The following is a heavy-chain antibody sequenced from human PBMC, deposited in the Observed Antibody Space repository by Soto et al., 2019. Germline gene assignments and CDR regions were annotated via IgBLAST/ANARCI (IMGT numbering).Heavy chain of an antibody. CDR2: INHSGST. CDR3: AQDYYDSSGNVFDY. J-gene: IGHJ4*02. Sequence: SETLSLTCAVYGGSFSGYYWSWIRQPPGKGLEWIGEINHSGSTNYNPSLKSRVTISVDTSKNQFSLKLSSVTAADTAVYYCAQDYYDSSGNVFDYWGQGTRVTVSS. D-gene: IGHD3-22*01. CDR1: GGSFSGYY. V-gene: IGHV4-34*01.